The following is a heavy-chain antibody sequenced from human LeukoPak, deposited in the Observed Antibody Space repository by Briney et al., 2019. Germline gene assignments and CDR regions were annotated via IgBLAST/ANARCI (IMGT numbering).Heavy chain of an antibody. CDR3: AKDPTIRIAAAESDY. Sequence: GGSLRLSCAASGFTFSSYWMSWVRQAPGKGLEWMANIKQDGSEKYYVDSVKGRFTISRDNAKNSLYLHMNSLRAEDTAVYYCAKDPTIRIAAAESDYWGQGTLVTVSS. J-gene: IGHJ4*02. CDR2: IKQDGSEK. CDR1: GFTFSSYW. D-gene: IGHD6-13*01. V-gene: IGHV3-7*01.